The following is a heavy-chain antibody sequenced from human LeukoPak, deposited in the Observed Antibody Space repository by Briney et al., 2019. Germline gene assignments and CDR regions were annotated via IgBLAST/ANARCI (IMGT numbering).Heavy chain of an antibody. D-gene: IGHD2-2*01. J-gene: IGHJ5*02. V-gene: IGHV3-23*01. CDR1: GFTFTNYA. CDR3: AKSGCSSTSYYGLFSGWFDP. CDR2: ISGGGGST. Sequence: PGGSLRLSCAASGFTFTNYAMSWVRQAPGKGLEWVSGISGGGGSTYYADSVKGRFTISKDNSKNTLYLQMNSLRAEDTAVYYCAKSGCSSTSYYGLFSGWFDPWGQGTLVTVSS.